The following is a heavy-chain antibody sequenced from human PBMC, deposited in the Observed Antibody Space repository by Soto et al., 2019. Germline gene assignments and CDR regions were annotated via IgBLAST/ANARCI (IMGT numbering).Heavy chain of an antibody. Sequence: QVQLVESGGGVVQPGRSLRLSCAASGFTFSSYAMHWVRQAPGKGLEWVAVISYDGSNKYYADSVKGRFTISRDNSKNTLYLQMNSLRAEDTAVYYCASESMVAHTFDYWGQGTLVTVSS. CDR2: ISYDGSNK. CDR1: GFTFSSYA. V-gene: IGHV3-30-3*01. CDR3: ASESMVAHTFDY. D-gene: IGHD3-10*01. J-gene: IGHJ4*02.